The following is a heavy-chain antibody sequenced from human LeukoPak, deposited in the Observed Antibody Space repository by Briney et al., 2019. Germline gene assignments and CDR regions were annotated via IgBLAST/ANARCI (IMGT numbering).Heavy chain of an antibody. CDR2: INGDGSST. CDR3: AKMNVLTGYYTPNFDF. V-gene: IGHV3-74*01. J-gene: IGHJ4*02. CDR1: GFTFSSDW. Sequence: GGSLRLSCAASGFTFSSDWMHWVRQAPGKGLVWVSRINGDGSSTSHADSVKGRFTISRDNSKNTLYLQMSSLSAEDTAVYYCAKMNVLTGYYTPNFDFWGQGTLVTVSS. D-gene: IGHD3-9*01.